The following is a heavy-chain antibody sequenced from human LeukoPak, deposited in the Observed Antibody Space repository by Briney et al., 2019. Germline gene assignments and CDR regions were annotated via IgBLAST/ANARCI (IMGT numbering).Heavy chain of an antibody. Sequence: ASVKVSCKASGYTFTGYYMHWVRQAPGQGLEWMGRINPNSGGTNYAQKFQGRVTMTRDTSISTAYMELSRLRSDDTAVYYCASGGLYYDFWSGYWVDYWGQGTLVAVSS. D-gene: IGHD3-3*01. CDR2: INPNSGGT. J-gene: IGHJ4*02. CDR3: ASGGLYYDFWSGYWVDY. CDR1: GYTFTGYY. V-gene: IGHV1-2*06.